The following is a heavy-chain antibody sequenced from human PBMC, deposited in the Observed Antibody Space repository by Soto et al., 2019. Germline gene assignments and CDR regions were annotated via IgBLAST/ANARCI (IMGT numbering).Heavy chain of an antibody. Sequence: QVQLVQSGAAVKKPGASVKVSCQASGYTFTSYAINWVRQATGHGLEWMGWMNPNSGNTGYAQKFQGRVTMTRNTSISTAYMELSSLRSEDTDVYYCARESEARGFDPWGQGTLVTVSS. CDR1: GYTFTSYA. V-gene: IGHV1-8*01. CDR2: MNPNSGNT. J-gene: IGHJ5*02. CDR3: ARESEARGFDP.